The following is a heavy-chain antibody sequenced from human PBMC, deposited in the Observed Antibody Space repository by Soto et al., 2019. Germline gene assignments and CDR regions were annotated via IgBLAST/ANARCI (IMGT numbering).Heavy chain of an antibody. D-gene: IGHD3-3*01. CDR1: GFTFSTYG. J-gene: IGHJ4*02. V-gene: IGHV3-30*18. Sequence: QVQLVESGGGVVQPGRSLRLSCAASGFTFSTYGMHWVRQAPGKGLEWVAVISYDETNKYYADSVKGRFTISRDNSKNTPYLEMSSLRAEDTSIYYCAKRSGYYFDSWGQGTLVTASS. CDR2: ISYDETNK. CDR3: AKRSGYYFDS.